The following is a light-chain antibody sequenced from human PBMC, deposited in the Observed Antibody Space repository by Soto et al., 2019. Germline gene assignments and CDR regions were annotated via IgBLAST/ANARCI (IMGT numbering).Light chain of an antibody. Sequence: EIVLTQSPGTLSLSPGQTATLSCRASQTVNSNYLAWCQHKPGQAPRLLIYGASRRATGIPDRFSGSGSGTDLTLTITRLEPEDFAVYSCQHYQVGQPIAFGRGTRLEIK. CDR2: GAS. J-gene: IGKJ5*01. CDR1: QTVNSNY. V-gene: IGKV3-20*01. CDR3: QHYQVGQPIA.